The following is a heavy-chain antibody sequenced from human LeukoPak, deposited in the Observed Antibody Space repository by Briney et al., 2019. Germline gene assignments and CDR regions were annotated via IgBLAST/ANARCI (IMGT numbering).Heavy chain of an antibody. D-gene: IGHD6-19*01. CDR2: IGSSGTTI. Sequence: GGSLRLSCAVSGFPFSIYEMNWVRQAPGKGLEWVSNIGSSGTTIYYADSVKGRFSISRGNAKSSLYLQMNSLRVEDTAVYYCALLAVASDFDYWGQGALVTVSS. J-gene: IGHJ4*02. CDR1: GFPFSIYE. CDR3: ALLAVASDFDY. V-gene: IGHV3-48*03.